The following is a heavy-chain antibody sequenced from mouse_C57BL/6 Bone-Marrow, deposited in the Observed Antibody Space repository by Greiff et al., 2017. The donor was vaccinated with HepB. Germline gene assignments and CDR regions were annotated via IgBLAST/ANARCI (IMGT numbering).Heavy chain of an antibody. CDR2: IHPNSGST. Sequence: QVQLQQPGAELVKPGASVKLSCKASGYTFTSYWMHWVKQRPGQGLEWIGMIHPNSGSTNYNEKFKSKATLTVDKSSSTAYMQLSSLTSEDSAVYYCAIEVYDSWFAYWGQGTLVTVSA. V-gene: IGHV1-64*01. J-gene: IGHJ3*01. CDR1: GYTFTSYW. D-gene: IGHD2-12*01. CDR3: AIEVYDSWFAY.